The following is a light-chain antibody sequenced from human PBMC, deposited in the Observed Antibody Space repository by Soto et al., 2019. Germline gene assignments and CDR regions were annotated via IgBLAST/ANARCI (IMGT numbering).Light chain of an antibody. CDR3: QHYNSYSEA. CDR2: KAS. Sequence: DLQMTQSPSTLSGSVGDRVTITCRASQTISSWLAWYQQKPGKAPKLLIYKASTLKSGVPSRFSGSGSGTEFTLTISSLQPDDFATYYCQHYNSYSEAFCQGTKVDI. J-gene: IGKJ1*01. V-gene: IGKV1-5*03. CDR1: QTISSW.